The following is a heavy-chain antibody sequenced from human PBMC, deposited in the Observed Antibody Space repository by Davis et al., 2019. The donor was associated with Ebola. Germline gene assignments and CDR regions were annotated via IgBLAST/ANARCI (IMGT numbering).Heavy chain of an antibody. CDR2: ISISSALI. Sequence: GGSLRLSCAASGFTFSSYTMTWVRQAPGKGLEWVSSISISSALIYYADSVKGRFTISRDNSKNTLYLQMNSLRAEDTAVYYCAIATRDTAMVFYYYYGMDVWGKGTTVTVSS. D-gene: IGHD5-18*01. J-gene: IGHJ6*04. V-gene: IGHV3-21*04. CDR3: AIATRDTAMVFYYYYGMDV. CDR1: GFTFSSYT.